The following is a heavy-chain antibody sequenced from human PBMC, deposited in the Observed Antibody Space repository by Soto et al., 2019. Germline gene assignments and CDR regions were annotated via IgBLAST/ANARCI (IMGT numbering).Heavy chain of an antibody. D-gene: IGHD3-10*01. J-gene: IGHJ5*02. Sequence: QVQLVQSGAEVKKPGASVKVSCKASGYTFTGYYMHWVRQAPGQGLEWMGWINPNSGGTNYAQKFQGRVTMTRDTSISIAYMELSRLRSDDTAVYYCARGSGSYYNIVFHRGWFDPWGQGTLVTVSS. CDR1: GYTFTGYY. V-gene: IGHV1-2*02. CDR2: INPNSGGT. CDR3: ARGSGSYYNIVFHRGWFDP.